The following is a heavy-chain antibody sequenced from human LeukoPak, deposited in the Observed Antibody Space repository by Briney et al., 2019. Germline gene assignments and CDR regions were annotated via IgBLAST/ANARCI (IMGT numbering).Heavy chain of an antibody. J-gene: IGHJ4*02. D-gene: IGHD3-9*01. CDR2: IWYDGSNK. V-gene: IGHV3-33*01. CDR1: GFTFSRYG. CDR3: ARDYDLLTGYYGTYDF. Sequence: PGGSLRLSCAASGFTFSRYGMHWDRQAPGKGLEWVAVIWYDGSNKHYAASVKGRFTISRDNSKNTLYLLMSSLRVEDTAVYYCARDYDLLTGYYGTYDFWGQGTLVPVSS.